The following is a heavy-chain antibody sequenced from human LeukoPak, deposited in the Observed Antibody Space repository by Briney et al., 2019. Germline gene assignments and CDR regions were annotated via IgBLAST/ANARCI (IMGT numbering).Heavy chain of an antibody. V-gene: IGHV3-48*03. CDR3: ARANGSKQFRNLDY. CDR2: ISATGSYV. J-gene: IGHJ4*02. D-gene: IGHD6-19*01. CDR1: GFDVTQHE. Sequence: GGSLRLSCATSGFDVTQHEFNWVRQAPGKGLEWVAYISATGSYVKYAESVKGRFTVSRDDAKKSVFLQMNNLALDDTAVYFCARANGSKQFRNLDYWGQGTLVTVSP.